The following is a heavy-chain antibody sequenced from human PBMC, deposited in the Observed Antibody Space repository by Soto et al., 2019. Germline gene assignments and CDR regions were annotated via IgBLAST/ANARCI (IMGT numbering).Heavy chain of an antibody. Sequence: QVQLAESGGGVVQPGRSLRLSCAASGFTFSSYGMHWVRQAPGKGLEWVAVIPYDGSNKYYADSVKGRLTISRDNSKNTLYLQMNSLRAEDTAVYYCAKAISPFGVYHAFSDYWGQGTLVTVSS. CDR3: AKAISPFGVYHAFSDY. V-gene: IGHV3-30*18. CDR1: GFTFSSYG. J-gene: IGHJ4*02. D-gene: IGHD4-17*01. CDR2: IPYDGSNK.